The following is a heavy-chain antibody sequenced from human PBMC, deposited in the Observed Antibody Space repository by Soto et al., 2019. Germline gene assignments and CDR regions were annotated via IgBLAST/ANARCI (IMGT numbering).Heavy chain of an antibody. Sequence: PGGSLRLSCAASGSTFSNYGMHWVRQAPGKGLEWVAVISYDGSNKYYADSVKGRFTISRDNSKNTLYLQMNSLRAEDTAVYYCAKSRDYYYDSSGPETPWGQGTLVTVSS. J-gene: IGHJ5*02. V-gene: IGHV3-30*18. CDR2: ISYDGSNK. D-gene: IGHD3-22*01. CDR1: GSTFSNYG. CDR3: AKSRDYYYDSSGPETP.